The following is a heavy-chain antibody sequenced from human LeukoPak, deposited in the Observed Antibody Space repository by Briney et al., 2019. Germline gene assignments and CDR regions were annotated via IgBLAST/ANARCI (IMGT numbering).Heavy chain of an antibody. CDR2: IWYDGSNK. Sequence: GGSLRLSCAASGFTFSSYGMHSVRQAPGKGLEWVAVIWYDGSNKYYADPVKGRFTISRENSKNTLYLQMNSLRAEDTAVYYCARDIGYSSGWYGYFDYWGQGTLVTVSS. V-gene: IGHV3-33*01. CDR3: ARDIGYSSGWYGYFDY. D-gene: IGHD6-19*01. J-gene: IGHJ4*02. CDR1: GFTFSSYG.